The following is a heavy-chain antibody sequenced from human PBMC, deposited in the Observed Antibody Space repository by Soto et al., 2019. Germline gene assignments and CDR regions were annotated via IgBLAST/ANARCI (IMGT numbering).Heavy chain of an antibody. D-gene: IGHD3-9*01. Sequence: QVQLVESGGGVVQPGRSLRLSCAASGFTFSSYGMHWVRQAPGKGLEWVAVIWYDGSNKYYADSVKGRFTISRDNSKNPLYLQMNSLRAEDTAVYYCARDSVASVLTGYYEHHDAFDIWGQGTMVTVSS. V-gene: IGHV3-33*01. CDR3: ARDSVASVLTGYYEHHDAFDI. J-gene: IGHJ3*02. CDR1: GFTFSSYG. CDR2: IWYDGSNK.